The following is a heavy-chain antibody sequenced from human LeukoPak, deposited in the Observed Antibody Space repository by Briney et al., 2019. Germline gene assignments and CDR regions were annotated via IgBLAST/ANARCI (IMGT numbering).Heavy chain of an antibody. Sequence: SETLSLTCTVSGGSISSGGYYWSWIRQPPGKGLEWIGYIYHSGSTYYNPSLKSRVTISVDRSKNQFSLKLSSVTAADTAVYYCARSHIVEVTAGDYWGQGTLVTVSS. CDR3: ARSHIVEVTAGDY. J-gene: IGHJ4*02. CDR2: IYHSGST. V-gene: IGHV4-30-2*01. CDR1: GGSISSGGYY. D-gene: IGHD2-21*02.